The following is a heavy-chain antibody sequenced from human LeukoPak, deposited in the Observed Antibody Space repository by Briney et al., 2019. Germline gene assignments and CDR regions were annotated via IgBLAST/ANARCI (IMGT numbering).Heavy chain of an antibody. CDR2: ISSSGSTI. Sequence: PRGSLRLSCAASGFTFSDYYMRWIRQAPGKGLEWVSYISSSGSTIYYADSVKGRFTISRDNAKNSLYLQMNSLRAEDTAVYYCARGPRPSYYFDYWGQGTLVTVSS. D-gene: IGHD7-27*01. CDR3: ARGPRPSYYFDY. CDR1: GFTFSDYY. V-gene: IGHV3-11*01. J-gene: IGHJ4*02.